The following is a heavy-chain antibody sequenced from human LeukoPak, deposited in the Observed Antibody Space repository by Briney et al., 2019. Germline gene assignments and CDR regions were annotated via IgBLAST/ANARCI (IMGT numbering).Heavy chain of an antibody. Sequence: GGSLRLSCAASGFTFDDYGMSWVRQAPGKGLEWVANIKQDGSEKYYVDSVKGRFTISRDNAKNSLYLQMNSLRAEDTAVYYCVKDQKKGYSYGYVFYYYYMDVWGKGTTVTISS. D-gene: IGHD5-18*01. J-gene: IGHJ6*03. V-gene: IGHV3-7*01. CDR1: GFTFDDYG. CDR3: VKDQKKGYSYGYVFYYYYMDV. CDR2: IKQDGSEK.